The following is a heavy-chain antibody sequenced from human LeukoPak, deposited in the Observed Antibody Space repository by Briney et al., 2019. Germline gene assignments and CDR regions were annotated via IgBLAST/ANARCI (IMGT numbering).Heavy chain of an antibody. Sequence: ASVKVSCKASGYTFSKYGISWVRQTPGQGHELIGWISGYNGDTNYAQKFQGRVTMTRDTSISTAYMEMSRLRSDDTAVYYCARDLPYDSSGYYSYFDYWGPGTLVTVSS. V-gene: IGHV1-18*01. J-gene: IGHJ4*02. CDR1: GYTFSKYG. D-gene: IGHD3-22*01. CDR3: ARDLPYDSSGYYSYFDY. CDR2: ISGYNGDT.